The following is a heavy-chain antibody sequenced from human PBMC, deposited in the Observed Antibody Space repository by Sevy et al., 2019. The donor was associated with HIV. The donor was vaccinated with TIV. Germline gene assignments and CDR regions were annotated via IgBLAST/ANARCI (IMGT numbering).Heavy chain of an antibody. CDR3: ATDPIIVIMVTDGMDV. V-gene: IGHV3-15*01. D-gene: IGHD2-8*01. J-gene: IGHJ6*02. CDR1: GLTFTYAW. CDR2: IKSKVDGGTT. Sequence: GGSLRLSCAVSGLTFTYAWMSWVRQAPGKGLEWVGRIKSKVDGGTTDYGAPVKGRFTISRDDSKNTLYLQMNSLKTEDTAVYYCATDPIIVIMVTDGMDVWGQGTTVTVSS.